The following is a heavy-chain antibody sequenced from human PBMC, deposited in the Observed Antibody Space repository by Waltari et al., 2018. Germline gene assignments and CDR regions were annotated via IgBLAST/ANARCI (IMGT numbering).Heavy chain of an antibody. J-gene: IGHJ5*02. V-gene: IGHV3-7*01. Sequence: EVQLVESGGGLVQPGGSLRLSCAASGFTFSSYWMSWVRQAPGKGLEWVANIKQEGSEKDYVDSGKGRFTISRDNAKNSLYLQMNSLRAEDTAVYYCAREYTIFGVVTTWGQGTLVTVSS. D-gene: IGHD3-3*01. CDR2: IKQEGSEK. CDR1: GFTFSSYW. CDR3: AREYTIFGVVTT.